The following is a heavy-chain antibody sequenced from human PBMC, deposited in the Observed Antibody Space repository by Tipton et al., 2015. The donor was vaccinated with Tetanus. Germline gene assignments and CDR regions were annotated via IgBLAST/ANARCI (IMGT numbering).Heavy chain of an antibody. V-gene: IGHV4-31*03. J-gene: IGHJ6*02. CDR3: ARDGGNYFYYGMNV. CDR2: IYSPGTT. Sequence: TLSLTCTVSGGSISSADYYWTWIRQPPGKGLEWIGYIYSPGTTSYAPSLRGRATISFDSVKNHFSLSLSSVTAADTAMYYCARDGGNYFYYGMNVWGQGAAVTVSS. CDR1: GGSISSADYY.